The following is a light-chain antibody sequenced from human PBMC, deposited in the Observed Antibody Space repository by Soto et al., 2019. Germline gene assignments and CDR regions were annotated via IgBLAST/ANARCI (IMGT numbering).Light chain of an antibody. J-gene: IGKJ5*01. CDR3: QQYGSSPT. Sequence: EIVMTQSPATLSVSPGEGATLSCRASQSVGINLAWYQQKPGQAPRRLIYGASSRATGIPDRFSGSGSGTDFTLTISRLEPEDFAVYYCQQYGSSPTFGEGTRLEIK. V-gene: IGKV3-20*01. CDR1: QSVGIN. CDR2: GAS.